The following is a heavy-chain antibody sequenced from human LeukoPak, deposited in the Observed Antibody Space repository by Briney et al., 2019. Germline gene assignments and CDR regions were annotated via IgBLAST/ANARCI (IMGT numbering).Heavy chain of an antibody. D-gene: IGHD4-11*01. CDR3: ARDPRTTKNAFDT. J-gene: IGHJ3*02. CDR1: GYSISSGYY. V-gene: IGHV4-38-2*02. Sequence: TSETLSLTCTVSGYSISSGYYWGWIRQPPGKGLEWIGSIYHSGSTYYNPSLKSRVTISVDTSKNQFSLKLSSVTAADTAVYYCARDPRTTKNAFDTWGQGTMVTVSS. CDR2: IYHSGST.